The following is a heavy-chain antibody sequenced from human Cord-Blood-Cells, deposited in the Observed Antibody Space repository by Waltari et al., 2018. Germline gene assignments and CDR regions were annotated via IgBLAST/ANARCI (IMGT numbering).Heavy chain of an antibody. D-gene: IGHD6-13*01. CDR3: AIAAAGSFDI. J-gene: IGHJ3*02. CDR2: ISWNSGSI. Sequence: EVQLVSSGGGLVQPGRSLRLSCTASGFTFDDYALHWVRQAPGKGLEWVSGISWNSGSIGYADSVKGRFTISRDNAKNSLYLQMNSLRAEDTALYYCAIAAAGSFDIWGQGTMVTVSS. V-gene: IGHV3-9*01. CDR1: GFTFDDYA.